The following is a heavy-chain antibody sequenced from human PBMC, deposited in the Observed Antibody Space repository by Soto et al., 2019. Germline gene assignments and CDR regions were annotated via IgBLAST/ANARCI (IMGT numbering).Heavy chain of an antibody. D-gene: IGHD6-13*01. J-gene: IGHJ4*02. V-gene: IGHV3-23*01. Sequence: GGSLRLSCAASGFTFRTYWMHWVRQVPGKGLEWVSAISGIGGSTYYADSVKGRFTISRDNSKNTLYLQMNSLRAEDTAVYYCAKDPTAASVYWGQGTLVTVSS. CDR3: AKDPTAASVY. CDR1: GFTFRTYW. CDR2: ISGIGGST.